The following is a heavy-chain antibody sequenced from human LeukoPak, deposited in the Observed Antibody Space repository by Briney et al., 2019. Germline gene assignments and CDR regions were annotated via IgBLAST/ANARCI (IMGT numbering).Heavy chain of an antibody. V-gene: IGHV1-8*03. CDR3: ARDKELWFGEPRVWFDP. CDR1: GYTFTSYD. J-gene: IGHJ5*02. D-gene: IGHD3-10*01. Sequence: VASVKVSCKASGYTFTSYDINWVRQATGQGLEWMGWMNPNSGNTGYAQKFQGRVTITRNTSIGTAYMELSSLRSEDTAVYYCARDKELWFGEPRVWFDPWGQGTLVTVSS. CDR2: MNPNSGNT.